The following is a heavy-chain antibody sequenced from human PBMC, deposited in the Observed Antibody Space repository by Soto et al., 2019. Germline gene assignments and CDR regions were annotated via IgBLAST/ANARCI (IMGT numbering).Heavy chain of an antibody. Sequence: EVQLVESGGGLVKPGGSLRLSCAASGFTFSSYSMNWVRQAPGKGLEWVSSISSSSSYIYYADSVKGRFTISRDNAKNSLYLQMNSLRAEDTAVYYCARGGMYVWGSYRYYYYYGMDVWGQGTTVTVSS. CDR1: GFTFSSYS. J-gene: IGHJ6*02. CDR3: ARGGMYVWGSYRYYYYYGMDV. V-gene: IGHV3-21*01. D-gene: IGHD3-16*02. CDR2: ISSSSSYI.